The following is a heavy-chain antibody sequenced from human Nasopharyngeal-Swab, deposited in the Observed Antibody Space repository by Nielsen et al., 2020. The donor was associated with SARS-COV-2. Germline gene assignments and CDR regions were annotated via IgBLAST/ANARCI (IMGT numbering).Heavy chain of an antibody. CDR2: IYSSGSP. Sequence: WIRQPPGKGLEWIGYIYSSGSPSSPPSLKSRLTISVDTSKNQFSLKLSSVTAADTAVYYCARAPTVFGVVITAFDYWGQGALVTVSS. D-gene: IGHD3-3*01. V-gene: IGHV4-31*02. CDR3: ARAPTVFGVVITAFDY. J-gene: IGHJ4*02.